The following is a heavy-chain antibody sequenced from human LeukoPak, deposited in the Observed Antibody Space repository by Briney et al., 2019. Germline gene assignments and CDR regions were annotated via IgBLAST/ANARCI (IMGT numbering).Heavy chain of an antibody. CDR2: INPNSGGT. V-gene: IGHV1-2*02. D-gene: IGHD2/OR15-2a*01. Sequence: ASVKVSCKASGYTFTGYYMHWVRQAPGQGLEWMGWINPNSGGTNYAQKFQGRVTMTRDTSISTAYMELSRPRSDDTAVYYCARTYCDTTACSNWFVPWGQGTLVTVSS. CDR1: GYTFTGYY. CDR3: ARTYCDTTACSNWFVP. J-gene: IGHJ5*02.